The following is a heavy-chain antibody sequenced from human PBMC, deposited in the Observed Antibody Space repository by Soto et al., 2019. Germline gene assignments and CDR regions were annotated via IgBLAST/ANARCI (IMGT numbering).Heavy chain of an antibody. CDR2: ISSSSSYT. J-gene: IGHJ6*02. CDR3: ARGGGKYYDFWSGNGNGMDV. CDR1: GFTFSDYY. D-gene: IGHD3-3*01. Sequence: QVQLVESGGGLVKPGGSLRLSCAASGFTFSDYYMSWIRQAPGKGLEWVSYISSSSSYTNYADSVKGRFTISRDNAKNSLYLQMNSLRAEDTAVYYCARGGGKYYDFWSGNGNGMDVWGQGTTVTVSS. V-gene: IGHV3-11*06.